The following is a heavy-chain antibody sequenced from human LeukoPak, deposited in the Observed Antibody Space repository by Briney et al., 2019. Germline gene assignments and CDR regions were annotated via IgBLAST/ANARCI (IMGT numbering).Heavy chain of an antibody. CDR1: GYTFTGYY. D-gene: IGHD6-19*01. J-gene: IGHJ4*02. CDR2: INPNSGGT. V-gene: IGHV1-2*02. CDR3: AILQWLGYYFDY. Sequence: ASVKVSCKASGYTFTGYYMHWVRQAPGQGLEWMGWINPNSGGTNYAPKFQGRVTMTRDTSISTAYMELSRLKSDDTAVYYCAILQWLGYYFDYWGQGTLVTVSS.